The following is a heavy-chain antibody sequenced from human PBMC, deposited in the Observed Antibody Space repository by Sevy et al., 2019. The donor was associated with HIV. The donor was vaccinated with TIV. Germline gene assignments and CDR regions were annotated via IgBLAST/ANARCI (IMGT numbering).Heavy chain of an antibody. V-gene: IGHV4-61*02. D-gene: IGHD3-16*02. CDR1: GGSISSGDYY. J-gene: IGHJ5*02. CDR3: ARDRWETYRDWSSYGSNWFDP. Sequence: SETLSLTCSVSGGSISSGDYYWNWIRQPAGQGLQWIGRIYTTGITNYNPSLKSRVTISLDGSKNQLSLNLTSVTAADTAVYYCARDRWETYRDWSSYGSNWFDPWGQGTLVTVSS. CDR2: IYTTGIT.